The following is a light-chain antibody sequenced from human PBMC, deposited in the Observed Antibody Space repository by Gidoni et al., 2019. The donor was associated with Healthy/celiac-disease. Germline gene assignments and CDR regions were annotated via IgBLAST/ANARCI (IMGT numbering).Light chain of an antibody. CDR1: QSVSSY. J-gene: IGKJ2*01. CDR3: QQRSNWPPST. V-gene: IGKV3-11*01. CDR2: DAS. Sequence: IVLTQSPATLSLSPGERATLSCRASQSVSSYLAWYQQKPVQAPRLLIDDASNRATGIPARFSGSGSGTDFTLTISSLEPEDFAVYYCQQRSNWPPSTFGQGTKLEIK.